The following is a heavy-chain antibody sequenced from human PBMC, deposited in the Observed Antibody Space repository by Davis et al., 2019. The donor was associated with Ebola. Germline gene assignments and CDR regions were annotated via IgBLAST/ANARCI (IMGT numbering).Heavy chain of an antibody. D-gene: IGHD3-3*01. CDR1: GFTVSHYG. V-gene: IGHV3-33*01. CDR3: TTAPFGILINYSYYGMDV. J-gene: IGHJ6*02. CDR2: IWANGQNK. Sequence: GESLKISCAASGFTVSHYGIHWVRQAPGKGLEWVADIWANGQNKYFADSVKGRVTIFRDNSKNTVYLQMDSLQTEDTALYYCTTAPFGILINYSYYGMDVWGQGTTVTVSS.